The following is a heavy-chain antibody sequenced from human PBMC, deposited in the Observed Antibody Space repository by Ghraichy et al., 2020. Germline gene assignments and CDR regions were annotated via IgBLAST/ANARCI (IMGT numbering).Heavy chain of an antibody. J-gene: IGHJ4*02. CDR1: GFTFRPYM. D-gene: IGHD1-14*01. CDR2: MKQDVGEE. CDR3: ARDNDFRIDY. V-gene: IGHV3-7*01. Sequence: GGSLRLSCAASGFTFRPYMMTWVRQAPGEGLEWVASMKQDVGEEYYVDSVKGRFTISRDNAKNSLFLQMNSLRAEDSAVYYCARDNDFRIDYWGQGTLVTVSS.